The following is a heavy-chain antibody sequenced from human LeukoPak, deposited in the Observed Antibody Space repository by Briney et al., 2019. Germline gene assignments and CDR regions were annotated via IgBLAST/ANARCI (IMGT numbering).Heavy chain of an antibody. D-gene: IGHD3-9*01. V-gene: IGHV3-53*04. Sequence: PGGSLRLSCAASGFTVSSNYMSWVRQAPGKGLEWVSVIHTGGSTYYADSVRGRFTISRHNSKNTLYLQMNSLRGEDTAVYYCGRAPGWIDYWGQGTLVTVSS. CDR2: IHTGGST. CDR3: GRAPGWIDY. J-gene: IGHJ4*02. CDR1: GFTVSSNY.